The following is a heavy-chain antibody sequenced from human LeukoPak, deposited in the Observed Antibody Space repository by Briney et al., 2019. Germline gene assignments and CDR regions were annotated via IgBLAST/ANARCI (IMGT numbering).Heavy chain of an antibody. CDR2: IYYGGST. Sequence: PSETLSLTCTVSGGSISSGDYYWSWIRQPPGKGLEWIGYIYYGGSTYYNPSLKSRVTISVDTSKNQFSLKLSSATAADTAVYYCARTAAPRSSWFDPWGQGTLVTVSS. J-gene: IGHJ5*02. V-gene: IGHV4-30-4*01. CDR3: ARTAAPRSSWFDP. D-gene: IGHD6-13*01. CDR1: GGSISSGDYY.